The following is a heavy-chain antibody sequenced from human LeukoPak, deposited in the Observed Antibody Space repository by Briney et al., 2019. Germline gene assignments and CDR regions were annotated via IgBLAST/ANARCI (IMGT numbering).Heavy chain of an antibody. CDR1: GGSISSGSYY. V-gene: IGHV4-61*02. D-gene: IGHD3-22*01. CDR2: IYTSGST. Sequence: SETLSLTCTVSGGSISSGSYYWSWIRQPAGKGLEWIGRIYTSGSTNYNPSLKSRVTISVDTSKNQFSLKLSSVTAAYTAVYYCAREWLPHTYFDYWGQGTLVTVSS. J-gene: IGHJ4*02. CDR3: AREWLPHTYFDY.